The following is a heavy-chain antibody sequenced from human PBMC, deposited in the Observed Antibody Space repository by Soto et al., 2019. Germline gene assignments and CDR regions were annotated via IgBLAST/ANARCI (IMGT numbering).Heavy chain of an antibody. Sequence: GGSLRLSCAASGFTFSAYYMSWLRQAPGKGLEWVSSISGSGSTIYYADSVKGRFTISRDNSKNTLYLQMNSLRAEDTAVYYCASLSPSGWHIDYWGQGTLVTVSS. D-gene: IGHD6-19*01. CDR1: GFTFSAYY. CDR3: ASLSPSGWHIDY. CDR2: ISGSGSTI. V-gene: IGHV3-23*01. J-gene: IGHJ4*02.